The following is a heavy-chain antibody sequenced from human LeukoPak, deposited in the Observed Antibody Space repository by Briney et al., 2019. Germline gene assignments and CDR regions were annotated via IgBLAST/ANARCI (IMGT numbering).Heavy chain of an antibody. J-gene: IGHJ4*02. D-gene: IGHD6-6*01. V-gene: IGHV3-53*01. CDR2: IYSGGST. CDR3: ARAARSFHSSYYFDY. Sequence: GGSLRLSCAASGFTFSSYALSWVRQAPGKGLEWVSVIYSGGSTYYADSVKGRFTISRDNSKNTLYLQMNSLRAEDTAVYYCARAARSFHSSYYFDYWGQGTLVTVSS. CDR1: GFTFSSYA.